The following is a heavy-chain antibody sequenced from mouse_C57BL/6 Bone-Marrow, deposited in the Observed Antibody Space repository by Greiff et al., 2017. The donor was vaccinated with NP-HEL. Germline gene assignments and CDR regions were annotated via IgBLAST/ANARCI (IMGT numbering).Heavy chain of an antibody. CDR2: IYPRSGNT. V-gene: IGHV1-81*01. J-gene: IGHJ3*01. CDR1: GYTFTSYG. CDR3: ARVTTVVATN. Sequence: QVQLKQSGAELARPGASVKLSCKASGYTFTSYGISWVKQRTGQGLEWIGEIYPRSGNTYYNEKFKGKATLTADKSSSTAYMELRSLTSEDSAVYFCARVTTVVATNWGQGTLVTVSA. D-gene: IGHD1-1*01.